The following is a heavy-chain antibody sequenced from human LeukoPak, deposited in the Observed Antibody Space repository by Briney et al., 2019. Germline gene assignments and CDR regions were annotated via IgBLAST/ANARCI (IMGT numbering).Heavy chain of an antibody. D-gene: IGHD4-17*01. Sequence: SETLSLTCTVSGGSISSSSYYWGWIRQPPGKGLEWIGSIYYSGSTYYNPSLKSRVTISVDTSKNQFSLKLSSVTAADTAVYYCARRSGDGDYDYYYYYYMDVWGKGTTVTISS. J-gene: IGHJ6*03. V-gene: IGHV4-39*01. CDR3: ARRSGDGDYDYYYYYYMDV. CDR2: IYYSGST. CDR1: GGSISSSSYY.